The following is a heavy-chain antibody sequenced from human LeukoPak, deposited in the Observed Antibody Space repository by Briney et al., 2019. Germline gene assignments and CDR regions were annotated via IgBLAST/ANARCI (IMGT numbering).Heavy chain of an antibody. CDR3: ASVGGDFWSGPHWFDP. CDR2: IYHSGST. Sequence: PSETLSLTCTVSGASICSGSYYWSWIRQSAVKGLEWIVYIYHSGSTYYNPSLKSRFTISVDRSKNQFSLKLSSVTAADTAVYYCASVGGDFWSGPHWFDPWGQGTLVTVSS. D-gene: IGHD3-3*01. J-gene: IGHJ5*02. CDR1: GASICSGSYY. V-gene: IGHV4-30-2*06.